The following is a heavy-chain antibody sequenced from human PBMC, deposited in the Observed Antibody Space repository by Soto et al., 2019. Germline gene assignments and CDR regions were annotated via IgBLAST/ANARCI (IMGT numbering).Heavy chain of an antibody. V-gene: IGHV3-21*01. Sequence: EVQLVESGGGLVKPGGSLRLSCAASEFTFSSYSMNWVRQAPGKGLEWVSSIGISSSYIYYADSVKGRFIISRDNAKNSLYLQMTSLRAEDTAVYYCTSTMAGAFDIWGQGTMVTVSS. J-gene: IGHJ3*02. D-gene: IGHD3-10*01. CDR1: EFTFSSYS. CDR2: IGISSSYI. CDR3: TSTMAGAFDI.